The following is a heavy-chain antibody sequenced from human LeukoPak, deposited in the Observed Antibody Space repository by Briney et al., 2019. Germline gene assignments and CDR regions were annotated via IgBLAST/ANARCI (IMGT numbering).Heavy chain of an antibody. V-gene: IGHV3-30*02. CDR1: GFTFSSYG. CDR2: IRYDGSNK. Sequence: GGSLRLSCAASGFTFSSYGMHWVRQAPGKGLEWVAFIRYDGSNKYYADSVKGRFTISRDNSKNTLYLQMNSLRPEDTALYYCAKVTFDYYGSGSYYYFDYWGQGSLVTVSS. D-gene: IGHD3-10*01. J-gene: IGHJ4*02. CDR3: AKVTFDYYGSGSYYYFDY.